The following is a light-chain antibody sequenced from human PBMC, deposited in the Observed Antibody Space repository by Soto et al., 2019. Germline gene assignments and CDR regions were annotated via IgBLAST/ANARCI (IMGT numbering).Light chain of an antibody. CDR2: KAS. V-gene: IGKV1-5*03. CDR3: QQYNSDWNT. J-gene: IGKJ5*01. CDR1: QSISNS. Sequence: DIQMTQSPSTLSASVRDRVTITCRASQSISNSLAWYQQRPGKAPKXLIYKASSLETGVPSRFSGSGSGTELTITISSLQPDDFETYYCQQYNSDWNTFGQGTRLEIK.